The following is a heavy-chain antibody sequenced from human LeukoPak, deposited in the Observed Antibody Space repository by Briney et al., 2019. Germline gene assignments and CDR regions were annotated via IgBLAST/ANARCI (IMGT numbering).Heavy chain of an antibody. J-gene: IGHJ5*02. CDR3: ARTSTYYDFWSGYHHNWFDP. Sequence: SETLSLTCAVYGGSFSGYYWSWIRQPPGKGLEWIGEINHSGSTNYNPSLKSRVTISVDTSKNQFSLKLSSVTAADTAVYYCARTSTYYDFWSGYHHNWFDPWGQGTLVTVSS. CDR2: INHSGST. D-gene: IGHD3-3*01. V-gene: IGHV4-34*01. CDR1: GGSFSGYY.